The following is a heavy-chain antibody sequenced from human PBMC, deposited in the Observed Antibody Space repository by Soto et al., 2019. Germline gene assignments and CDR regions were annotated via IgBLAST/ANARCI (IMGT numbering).Heavy chain of an antibody. CDR2: IDPSDSYT. V-gene: IGHV5-10-1*01. Sequence: PVESLTISYKGSGYTFTNFWISWVRQMPGKGLEWMGRIDPSDSYTIYSPSFQGHVTISADKSTSTVYLQWSSLEASATAMYYCAREASGPLDYWGQGTVVTVSS. J-gene: IGHJ4*02. CDR1: GYTFTNFW. CDR3: AREASGPLDY. D-gene: IGHD3-10*01.